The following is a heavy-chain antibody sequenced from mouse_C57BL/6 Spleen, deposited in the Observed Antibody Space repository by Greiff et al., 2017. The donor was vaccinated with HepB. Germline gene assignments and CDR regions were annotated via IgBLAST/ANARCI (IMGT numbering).Heavy chain of an antibody. CDR1: GFTFSGYT. V-gene: IGHV5-9*01. CDR3: ARPRVKDWYFDV. Sequence: EVKLVESGGGLVKPGGSLKLSCAASGFTFSGYTMSWVRQTPEKRLEWVATISGGGGNTYYPDSVKGRFTISRDNAKNTLYLQMSSLRSEDTALYYCARPRVKDWYFDVWGTGTTVTVSS. J-gene: IGHJ1*03. D-gene: IGHD2-12*01. CDR2: ISGGGGNT.